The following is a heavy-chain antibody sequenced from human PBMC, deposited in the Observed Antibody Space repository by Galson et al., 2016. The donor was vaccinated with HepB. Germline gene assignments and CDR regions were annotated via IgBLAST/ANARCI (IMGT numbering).Heavy chain of an antibody. D-gene: IGHD5-18*01. Sequence: TLSLTCTVSGDPMTRGDYYWNWIRQYPEKGLEWIGYIYHTGSTYHNPSLKSRVTLSVDTSKNQFSLKLSSVTAADTAVYYCARHERWIQLSFWYFDLWGRGTLVTVSS. CDR3: ARHERWIQLSFWYFDL. CDR2: IYHTGST. J-gene: IGHJ2*01. CDR1: GDPMTRGDYY. V-gene: IGHV4-30-4*08.